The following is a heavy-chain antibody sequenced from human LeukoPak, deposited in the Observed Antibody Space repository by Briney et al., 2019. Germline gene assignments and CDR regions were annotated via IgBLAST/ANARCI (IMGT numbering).Heavy chain of an antibody. Sequence: GGSLRLSCAASGFTVDSNYLSWVRQAPGKGLEWVSTIYTGGNTYYAASVKGWFTISRDFSKNTVFLHMNSLRAEDTAMYYCARGDDSGYYDYFDYWGQGALVTVSS. CDR1: GFTVDSNY. D-gene: IGHD3-22*01. J-gene: IGHJ4*02. V-gene: IGHV3-53*01. CDR2: IYTGGNT. CDR3: ARGDDSGYYDYFDY.